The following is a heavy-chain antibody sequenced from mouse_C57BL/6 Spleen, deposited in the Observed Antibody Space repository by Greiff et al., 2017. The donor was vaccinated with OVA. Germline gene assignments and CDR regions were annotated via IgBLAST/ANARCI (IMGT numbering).Heavy chain of an antibody. Sequence: VQLQQSGPELVKPGASVKISCKASGYAFSSSWMNWVKQRPGKGLEWIGRIYPGDGDTNYNGKFKGKATLTADKSSSTAYMQLSSLTSEDSAVYFCARSYDLGYFDYWGQGTTLTVSS. CDR2: IYPGDGDT. D-gene: IGHD2-3*01. V-gene: IGHV1-82*01. CDR3: ARSYDLGYFDY. J-gene: IGHJ2*01. CDR1: GYAFSSSW.